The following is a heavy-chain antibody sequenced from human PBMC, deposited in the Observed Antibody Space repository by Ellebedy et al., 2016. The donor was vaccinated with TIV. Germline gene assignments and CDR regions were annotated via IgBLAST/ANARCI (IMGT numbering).Heavy chain of an antibody. D-gene: IGHD3-16*01. CDR3: ATDRGSETYDMTYTMDV. V-gene: IGHV1-69*13. CDR2: IIPMFGPG. CDR1: GYTFTRYG. J-gene: IGHJ6*02. Sequence: AASVKVSCKASGYTFTRYGISWVRQAPGQGLEWMGGIIPMFGPGNYAQKFQHRVTITADESTSTAYMELGSLTSEDTAVYYCATDRGSETYDMTYTMDVWGQGTAVIVSS.